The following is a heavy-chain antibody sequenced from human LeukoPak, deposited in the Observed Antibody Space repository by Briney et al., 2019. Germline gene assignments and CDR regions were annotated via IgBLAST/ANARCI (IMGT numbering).Heavy chain of an antibody. CDR2: IYYSGST. CDR1: GGSISSYY. Sequence: SETLSLTCTVSGGSISSYYWSWIRQPPGKGLEWIGYIYYSGSTNYNPSPKSRVTISVDTSKNQFSLKLSSVTAADTAVYYCARDRGRFRVGLNWFDPWGQGTLVTVSS. CDR3: ARDRGRFRVGLNWFDP. D-gene: IGHD3-10*01. V-gene: IGHV4-59*01. J-gene: IGHJ5*02.